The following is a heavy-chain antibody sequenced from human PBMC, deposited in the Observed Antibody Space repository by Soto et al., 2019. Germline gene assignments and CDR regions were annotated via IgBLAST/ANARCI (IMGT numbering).Heavy chain of an antibody. CDR1: GGSISSSSYY. CDR3: ARVPGEWLQSDY. CDR2: IYYSGST. J-gene: IGHJ4*02. Sequence: PSETLSLTCTVSGGSISSSSYYWGWIRQPPGKGLEWIGSIYYSGSTYYNPSLKSRVTISVDTSKNQFSLKLSSVTAADTAVYYCARVPGEWLQSDYWGQGTLVTVSS. D-gene: IGHD5-12*01. V-gene: IGHV4-39*01.